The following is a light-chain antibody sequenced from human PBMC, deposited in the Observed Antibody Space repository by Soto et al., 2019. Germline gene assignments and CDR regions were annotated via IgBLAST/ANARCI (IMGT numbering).Light chain of an antibody. CDR3: HQYGSSYT. V-gene: IGKV3-20*01. CDR1: QSVSSSY. CDR2: GAS. J-gene: IGKJ2*01. Sequence: EIVLTQSPGTPSLSPGERATVSCRASQSVSSSYLAWYQQKGGLAPRLLIYGASRRATGIPDRFSGRVSGTDFTHTISRLEAEDFALYYCHQYGSSYTLGQGTKLEIK.